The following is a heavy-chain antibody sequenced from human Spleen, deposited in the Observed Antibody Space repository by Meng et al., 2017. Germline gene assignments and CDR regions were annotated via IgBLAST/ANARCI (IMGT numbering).Heavy chain of an antibody. CDR2: MYYSGNT. V-gene: IGHV4-39*01. D-gene: IGHD6-19*01. CDR1: AGSISTTSYF. J-gene: IGHJ5*02. CDR3: VRSSGWVRTGFDP. Sequence: QVQLQESGPGLVKPSETLSLTCTVSAGSISTTSYFWAWIRQPPGKGLEWIASMYYSGNTYYNPSLRSRVTISVDTSKNQFSLKLTSVTAADTAVYYCVRSSGWVRTGFDPWGQGTLVTVSS.